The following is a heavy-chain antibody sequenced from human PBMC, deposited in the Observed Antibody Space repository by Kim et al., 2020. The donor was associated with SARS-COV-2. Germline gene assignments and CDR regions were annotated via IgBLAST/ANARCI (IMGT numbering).Heavy chain of an antibody. J-gene: IGHJ6*02. CDR1: GFTFDDYA. Sequence: GGSLRLSCAASGFTFDDYAMHWVRQAPGKGLEWVSGISWNSGSIGYADSVKGRFTISRDNAKNSLYLQMNSLIAEDTALYYCAKDGRGMDVWGQGTTVT. CDR2: ISWNSGSI. V-gene: IGHV3-9*01. CDR3: AKDGRGMDV.